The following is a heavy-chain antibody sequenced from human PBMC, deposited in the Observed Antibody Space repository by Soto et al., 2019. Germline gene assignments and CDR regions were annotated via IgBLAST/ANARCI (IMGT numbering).Heavy chain of an antibody. V-gene: IGHV3-66*04. CDR1: GFTVSSNY. Sequence: GGSLRLSCAASGFTVSSNYMSWVRQAPGKGLEWVSVIYSGGSTYYADSVKGRFTISRDNSKNTLYLQMNSLRAEDTAVYYCASQWFGELYLFDYWGQGTLVTVSS. CDR2: IYSGGST. J-gene: IGHJ4*02. CDR3: ASQWFGELYLFDY. D-gene: IGHD3-10*01.